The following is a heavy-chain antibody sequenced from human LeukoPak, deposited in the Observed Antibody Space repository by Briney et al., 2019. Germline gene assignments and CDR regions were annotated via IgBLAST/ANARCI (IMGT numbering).Heavy chain of an antibody. CDR2: IDYRGST. CDR3: ARSRSGYSYDHAAFDI. V-gene: IGHV4-59*01. Sequence: SETLSLTCTVSGGSISSYYWSWIRQPPGEGLEWIAYIDYRGSTTYNPSLKSRVTISVDTSRNQFSLKLSSVTAADTAVYYCARSRSGYSYDHAAFDIWGQGTMVTVSS. J-gene: IGHJ3*02. D-gene: IGHD5-18*01. CDR1: GGSISSYY.